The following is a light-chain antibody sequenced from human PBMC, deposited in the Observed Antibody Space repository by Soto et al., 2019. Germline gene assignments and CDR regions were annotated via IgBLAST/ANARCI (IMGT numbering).Light chain of an antibody. CDR3: CSYTSSINYV. CDR1: SSDFDIYKY. J-gene: IGLJ1*01. V-gene: IGLV2-14*01. CDR2: QAT. Sequence: QSALTQPASVSGSPGQSITISCTGTSSDFDIYKYVSWYQQHPGKAPKLMIYQATNRPSGVSNRFSCSTSGNTASLTISGLQAEDEADYYCCSYTSSINYVYGSGTKV.